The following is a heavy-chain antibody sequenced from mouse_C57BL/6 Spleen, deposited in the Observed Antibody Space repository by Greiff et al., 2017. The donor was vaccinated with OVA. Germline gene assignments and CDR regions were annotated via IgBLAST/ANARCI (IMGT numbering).Heavy chain of an antibody. V-gene: IGHV10-1*01. D-gene: IGHD4-1*01. CDR2: IRSKSNNYAT. CDR1: GFSFNTYA. J-gene: IGHJ2*01. Sequence: DVHLVESGGGLVQPKGSLKLSCAASGFSFNTYAMNWVRQAPGKGLEWVARIRSKSNNYATYYADSVKDRFTISRDDSESMLYLQMNNLKTEDTAMYYCVRQANSYFDYWGQGTTLTVSS. CDR3: VRQANSYFDY.